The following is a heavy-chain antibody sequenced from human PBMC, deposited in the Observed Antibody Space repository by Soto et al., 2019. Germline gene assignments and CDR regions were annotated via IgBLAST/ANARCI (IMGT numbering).Heavy chain of an antibody. Sequence: EVQLLESGGGLVQPGGSLRLSCAASGFTFSSYAMSWVRQAPGKGLEWVSAISGSGGSTYYADSVKGRFTISRDNSKNTRYLQMNSLRAEDTAVYYCATGRGVNVCYGMDVWGQGTTVTVSS. CDR2: ISGSGGST. CDR3: ATGRGVNVCYGMDV. CDR1: GFTFSSYA. J-gene: IGHJ6*02. D-gene: IGHD3-16*02. V-gene: IGHV3-23*01.